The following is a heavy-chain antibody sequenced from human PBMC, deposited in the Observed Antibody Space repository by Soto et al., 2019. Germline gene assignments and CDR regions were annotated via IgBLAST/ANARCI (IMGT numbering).Heavy chain of an antibody. CDR3: AGDIRSGWYLGYYYYYYGMDV. CDR1: GGSISSSSYY. Sequence: TLSLTCTVSGGSISSSSYYWGWIRQPPGKGLEWIGSIYYSGSTYYNPSLKSRVIISVDTSKNQFSLKLSSVTAADTAVYYCAGDIRSGWYLGYYYYYYGMDVWGQGTTVTVSS. CDR2: IYYSGST. J-gene: IGHJ6*02. D-gene: IGHD6-19*01. V-gene: IGHV4-39*01.